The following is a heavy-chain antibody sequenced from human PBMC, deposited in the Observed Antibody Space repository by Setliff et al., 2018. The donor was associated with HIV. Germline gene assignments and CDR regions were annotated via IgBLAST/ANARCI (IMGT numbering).Heavy chain of an antibody. Sequence: GGSLRLSCAASGFRFSVYSMHWVRQAPGKGLEWLSYITGSSTTYYAESVKGRFTISGDYAKNSVYLQMNSLRVEDSAVYYCARLDCTSTSCYPAGISYWGQGILVTVSS. CDR2: ITGSSTT. J-gene: IGHJ4*02. V-gene: IGHV3-48*04. D-gene: IGHD2-2*01. CDR1: GFRFSVYS. CDR3: ARLDCTSTSCYPAGISY.